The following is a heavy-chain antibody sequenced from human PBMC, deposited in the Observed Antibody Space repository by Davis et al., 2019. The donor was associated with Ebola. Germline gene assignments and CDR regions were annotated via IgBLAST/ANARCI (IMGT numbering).Heavy chain of an antibody. V-gene: IGHV5-51*01. CDR3: ARQGTLKGGMDV. CDR1: GYSVTSNW. Sequence: KVSCKGSGYSVTSNWIGWLRQMPGKGLVWMAIIYPGDSDTRYSPSFQGQVTISADKSISTAYLQWSSLKASDTAMYYCARQGTLKGGMDVGGQGTTVTVSS. J-gene: IGHJ6*01. D-gene: IGHD3-10*01. CDR2: IYPGDSDT.